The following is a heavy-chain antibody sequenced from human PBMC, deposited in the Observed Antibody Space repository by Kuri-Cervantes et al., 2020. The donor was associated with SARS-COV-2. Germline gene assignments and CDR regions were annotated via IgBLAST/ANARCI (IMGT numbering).Heavy chain of an antibody. CDR3: ARVALIYYDCSGYYSHFDY. CDR2: IIPILGTP. D-gene: IGHD3-22*01. V-gene: IGHV1-69*13. CDR1: GGTFSSYA. Sequence: SVKVSCKASKASGGTFSSYAITWVRQAPGQGLEWMGGIIPILGTPNYAQKLQGRVTITADASTSTAYMELSSLRSEDTAVYYCARVALIYYDCSGYYSHFDYWGQGTLVTVSS. J-gene: IGHJ4*02.